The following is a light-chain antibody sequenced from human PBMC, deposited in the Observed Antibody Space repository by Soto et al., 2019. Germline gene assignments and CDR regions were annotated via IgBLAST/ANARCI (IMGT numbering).Light chain of an antibody. J-gene: IGKJ2*01. CDR1: QSVRSNY. CDR2: GAS. V-gene: IGKV3-20*01. CDR3: QQYGGSPYT. Sequence: EIVLTQSPGTLSLSPGERATLSCRASQSVRSNYLAWYQQKPGQAPRLLIYGASSRATGIPDRFSGTGSGTDFTLPLSSLEPEDFAVYYCQQYGGSPYTFGQGTQLEIK.